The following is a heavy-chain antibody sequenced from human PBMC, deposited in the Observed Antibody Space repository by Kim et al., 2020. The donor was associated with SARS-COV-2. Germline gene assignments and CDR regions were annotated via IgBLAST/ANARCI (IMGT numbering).Heavy chain of an antibody. D-gene: IGHD1-26*01. J-gene: IGHJ4*02. V-gene: IGHV5-51*01. Sequence: SPPVQGQLTISAEKSISTAYLQWSSLKASDTAMYYCARPRRPWELRDFDYWGQGTLVTVSS. CDR3: ARPRRPWELRDFDY.